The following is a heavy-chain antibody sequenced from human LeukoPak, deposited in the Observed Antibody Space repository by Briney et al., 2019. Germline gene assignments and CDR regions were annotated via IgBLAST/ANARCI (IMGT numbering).Heavy chain of an antibody. CDR2: ISYDGSNK. CDR1: GFTFSSHA. Sequence: GGSLRLSCGASGFTFSSHAMTWVRQAPGKGLEWVAVISYDGSNKYYADSVKGRFTISRDNSKNTLYLQMNSLRAEDTAVYYCARVLEWLLHSHRGMDVWGQGTTVTVSS. V-gene: IGHV3-30*04. D-gene: IGHD3-3*01. CDR3: ARVLEWLLHSHRGMDV. J-gene: IGHJ6*02.